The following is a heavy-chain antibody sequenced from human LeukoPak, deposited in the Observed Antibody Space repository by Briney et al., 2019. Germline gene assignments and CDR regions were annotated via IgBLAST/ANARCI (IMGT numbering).Heavy chain of an antibody. CDR2: IYHSGST. V-gene: IGHV4-38-2*02. J-gene: IGHJ4*02. CDR1: GYSISSGCY. Sequence: SETLSLTCTVSGYSISSGCYWGWIRQPPGKGLEWIGSIYHSGSTYYNPSLKSRVTISVDTSKNQFSLKLSSVTAADTAVYYCARGMAPLGTLWGQGTLVTVSS. D-gene: IGHD5-24*01. CDR3: ARGMAPLGTL.